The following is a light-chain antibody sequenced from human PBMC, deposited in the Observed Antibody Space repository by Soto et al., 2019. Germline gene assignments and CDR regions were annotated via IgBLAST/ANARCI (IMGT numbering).Light chain of an antibody. CDR3: MQSTYWPPT. Sequence: DVVMTQSPLSLPVTLGQPASISCRSSQSLVYSDGNTYMNWFQQRPGQSPRRLIYKVSNRDSGVPDRFSGSGSGTDFTLKISRVEAEYVGVYYCMQSTYWPPTFGQGTKVDIK. V-gene: IGKV2-30*01. CDR2: KVS. J-gene: IGKJ1*01. CDR1: QSLVYSDGNTY.